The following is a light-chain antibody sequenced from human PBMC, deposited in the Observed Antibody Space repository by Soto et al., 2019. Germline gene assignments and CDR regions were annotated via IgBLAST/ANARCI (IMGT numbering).Light chain of an antibody. J-gene: IGKJ4*01. CDR3: QQYDYLPLT. Sequence: DIQMTQSPSSLSASVGDRVTITCRASQSISSYLNWYQQKPGKAPQLLTYDASNLETGVPSRFSGSGSGTDFTFTISSLQPEDIATYYCQQYDYLPLTFGGGTKVEIE. V-gene: IGKV1-33*01. CDR1: QSISSY. CDR2: DAS.